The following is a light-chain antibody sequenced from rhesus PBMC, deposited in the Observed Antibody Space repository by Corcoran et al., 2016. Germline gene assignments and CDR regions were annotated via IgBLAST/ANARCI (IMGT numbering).Light chain of an antibody. CDR3: GSYRSGSTFI. Sequence: QSALTQPPSVSKSLGQSVTISCTGTSSDIGGYNGVSWYQQHPGTAPRLLIYEVSKRPSEVSDRFSGSKSGNTASLTISGLQAEDEADYYCGSYRSGSTFIFGAGTRLTVL. CDR1: SSDIGGYNG. V-gene: IGLV2-38*01. J-gene: IGLJ1*01. CDR2: EVS.